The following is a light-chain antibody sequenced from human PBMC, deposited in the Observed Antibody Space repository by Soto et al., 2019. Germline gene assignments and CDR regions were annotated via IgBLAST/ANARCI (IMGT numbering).Light chain of an antibody. J-gene: IGKJ4*01. Sequence: DIQMTQSPSSLSASVGDRVTITCRASQSISSYLNWYQQKPGKAPKLLIYAASSLQSGVPSRFSGSGSGTEFTLTISSLQPEDFATDYGQQSYSTPLTVGGGTKVEIK. CDR1: QSISSY. CDR3: QQSYSTPLT. V-gene: IGKV1-39*01. CDR2: AAS.